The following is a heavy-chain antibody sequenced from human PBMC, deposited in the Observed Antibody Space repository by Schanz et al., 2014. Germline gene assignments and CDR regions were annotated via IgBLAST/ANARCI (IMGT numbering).Heavy chain of an antibody. V-gene: IGHV1-2*02. J-gene: IGHJ5*02. CDR2: INPYSGAT. D-gene: IGHD1-7*01. CDR3: ARDQTGTTNWFDP. Sequence: QVPLVQSGAEVKKPGASVKVSCKASGYIFTSYSMHWVRQTPGQGLEWMGCINPYSGATYYAQKFQGRVTLTSDASLTTVYMAVHSLTSDDTAVFFCARDQTGTTNWFDPWGQGTLVTVSS. CDR1: GYIFTSYS.